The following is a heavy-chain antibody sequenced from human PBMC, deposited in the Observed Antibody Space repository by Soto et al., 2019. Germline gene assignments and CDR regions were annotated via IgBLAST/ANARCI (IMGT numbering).Heavy chain of an antibody. Sequence: EVQLVESGGGLVQPGGSLRLYCADSGFTFSSYWMSWVRQAPVKGLEWVGNIKQDGSEKNYVDSVKGRFTISRDNAKNSLYLQMNSLRAEDTAVYYCARIASTGRGWDVWGQGTTVVVSS. J-gene: IGHJ6*02. D-gene: IGHD6-13*01. CDR3: ARIASTGRGWDV. CDR1: GFTFSSYW. CDR2: IKQDGSEK. V-gene: IGHV3-7*01.